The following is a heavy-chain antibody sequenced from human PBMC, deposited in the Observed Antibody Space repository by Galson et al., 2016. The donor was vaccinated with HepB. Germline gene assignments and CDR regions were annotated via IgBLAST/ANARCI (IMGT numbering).Heavy chain of an antibody. V-gene: IGHV5-51*01. CDR1: GYRFTSYW. Sequence: QSGAEVKKPGESLKISCQGSGYRFTSYWIGWVRQMPGKGLEWVGIIYPRDPDTRYRPSFQGQVTISADKSISTAYLQWSSLKASDTAMYYCASSISAAGSHWGQGTLVTVSS. CDR3: ASSISAAGSH. D-gene: IGHD6-13*01. J-gene: IGHJ4*02. CDR2: IYPRDPDT.